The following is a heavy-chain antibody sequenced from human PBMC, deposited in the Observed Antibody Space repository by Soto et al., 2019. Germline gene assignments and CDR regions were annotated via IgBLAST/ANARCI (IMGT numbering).Heavy chain of an antibody. D-gene: IGHD1-1*01. CDR1: GYTFTGYY. Sequence: ASVKVSGKASGYTFTGYYMHWVRQAPGQGLEWMGWINPNSGGTNYAQKFQGWVTMTRDTSISTAYMELSRLRSDDTAVYYCAREPVPSDGFDPWGQGTLVTVSS. V-gene: IGHV1-2*04. CDR2: INPNSGGT. CDR3: AREPVPSDGFDP. J-gene: IGHJ5*02.